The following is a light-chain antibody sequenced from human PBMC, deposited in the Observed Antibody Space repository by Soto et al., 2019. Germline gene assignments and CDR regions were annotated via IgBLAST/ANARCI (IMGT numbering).Light chain of an antibody. J-gene: IGLJ2*01. CDR2: EVS. CDR1: SCDVGGYNY. V-gene: IGLV2-14*01. Sequence: QSVLTQPASVSGSPGQSITISCTGTSCDVGGYNYVSWYQQHPGKAPKLMIYEVSNRPSGVSNRFSGSKSGNTASLTISGLQAEDEADYYCSSYTSSSTPVVFGGGTKLTVL. CDR3: SSYTSSSTPVV.